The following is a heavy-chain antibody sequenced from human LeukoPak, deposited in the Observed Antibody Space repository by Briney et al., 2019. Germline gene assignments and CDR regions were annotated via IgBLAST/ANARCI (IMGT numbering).Heavy chain of an antibody. D-gene: IGHD2-2*01. CDR1: GFTFNDYW. J-gene: IGHJ6*04. CDR2: IKQDGSEK. CDR3: VRDCSSASLSSGCYYAMDV. V-gene: IGHV3-7*03. Sequence: GGSLRLSCAAPGFTFNDYWMTWGRQAPGKGLEWVAHIKQDGSEKYYVDSLKGRFTISRDNTKNSLFLQMKSLRAEDTAVYYCVRDCSSASLSSGCYYAMDVWGKGTTVTVSS.